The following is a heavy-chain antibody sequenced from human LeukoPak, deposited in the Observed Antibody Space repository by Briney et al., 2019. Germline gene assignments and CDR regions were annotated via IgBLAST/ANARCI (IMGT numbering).Heavy chain of an antibody. J-gene: IGHJ2*01. V-gene: IGHV4-34*01. CDR3: ARIAPYCSSTSCYPQMNHWYFDL. D-gene: IGHD2-2*01. Sequence: PSETLSLTCAVYGGSFSGYYWSWIRQPPGKGLEWIGEINHSGSTNYNPSLKSRVTISVDTSKNQFSLKLSSVTAADTAVYYCARIAPYCSSTSCYPQMNHWYFDLWGRGTLVTVSS. CDR1: GGSFSGYY. CDR2: INHSGST.